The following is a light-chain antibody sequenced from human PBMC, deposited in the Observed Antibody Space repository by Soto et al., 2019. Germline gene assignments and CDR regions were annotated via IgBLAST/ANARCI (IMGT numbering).Light chain of an antibody. Sequence: DIQMTQSPSSLSASVGDRVTITCRASQDLDRWLAWYQQKPGEAPKVLIFAASSLQSGLPSMFSGGGSGTDFSLTISSLQPEDFATYYCKQSRSFPLTVGGGTKVDIK. J-gene: IGKJ4*01. CDR1: QDLDRW. CDR2: AAS. CDR3: KQSRSFPLT. V-gene: IGKV1-12*01.